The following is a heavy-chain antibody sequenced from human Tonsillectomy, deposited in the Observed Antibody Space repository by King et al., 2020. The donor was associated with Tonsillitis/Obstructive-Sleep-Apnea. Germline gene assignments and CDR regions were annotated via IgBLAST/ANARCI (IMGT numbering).Heavy chain of an antibody. D-gene: IGHD3-10*02. V-gene: IGHV3-48*03. Sequence: VQLVESGGGLVQPGGSLRLSCAASGFTFSSFEMNWVRQAPGKGLEWVSYISNSGSIIYYADSVKGRFTISRDNAKNSLFLQMNSLRAEDTALYYCARVYVTSYFMDVLGKGTTVTVSS. CDR2: ISNSGSII. CDR1: GFTFSSFE. J-gene: IGHJ6*03. CDR3: ARVYVTSYFMDV.